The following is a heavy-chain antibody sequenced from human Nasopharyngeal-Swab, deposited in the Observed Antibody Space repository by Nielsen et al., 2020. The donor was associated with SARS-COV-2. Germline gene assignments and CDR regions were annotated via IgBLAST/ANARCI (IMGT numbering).Heavy chain of an antibody. CDR2: IYTSGST. Sequence: LRLSCTVSGGSISSGSYYWSWIRQPAGKGLEWIGRIYTSGSTYYNPSLKSRFTISVDTSKNQFSLKLSSVTAADTAVYYCAREKWVRGKAGDFDYWGQGTLVTVSS. J-gene: IGHJ4*02. V-gene: IGHV4-61*02. D-gene: IGHD3-10*01. CDR1: GGSISSGSYY. CDR3: AREKWVRGKAGDFDY.